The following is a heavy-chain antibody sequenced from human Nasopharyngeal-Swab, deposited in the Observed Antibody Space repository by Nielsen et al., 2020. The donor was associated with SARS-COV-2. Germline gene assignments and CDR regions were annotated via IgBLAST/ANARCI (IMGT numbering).Heavy chain of an antibody. D-gene: IGHD3-22*01. Sequence: SETLSLTCAVYGGSFSGYYWSWIRQPPGKGLEWIGEINHSGSTNYNPSLKSRVTISVDTSKNQFSLKLSSVTAADTAVYYCLYYDSSGFDYWGQGTQVTVSS. CDR1: GGSFSGYY. V-gene: IGHV4-34*01. CDR2: INHSGST. J-gene: IGHJ4*02. CDR3: LYYDSSGFDY.